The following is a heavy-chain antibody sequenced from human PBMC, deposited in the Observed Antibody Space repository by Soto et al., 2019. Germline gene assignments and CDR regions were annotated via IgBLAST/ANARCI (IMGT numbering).Heavy chain of an antibody. CDR3: AKSSGYDFFYYGMDI. D-gene: IGHD5-18*01. CDR1: GDSLNSSY. Sequence: QVQLQESGPGLVRPSEHLFLTCTISGDSLNSSYWSWIRPSPGKGLVWIGRVYARGVTNYNPSLKSRVTMSGDPSMKQVSLRLTSVTVADTAVYYCAKSSGYDFFYYGMDIWGRGTTVTVSS. CDR2: VYARGVT. J-gene: IGHJ6*02. V-gene: IGHV4-4*07.